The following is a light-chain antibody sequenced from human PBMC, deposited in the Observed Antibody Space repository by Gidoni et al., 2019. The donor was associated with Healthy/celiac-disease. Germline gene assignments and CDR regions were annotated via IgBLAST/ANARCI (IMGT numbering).Light chain of an antibody. V-gene: IGLV3-19*01. Sequence: SPELTQDPAVSVALGQTVRITCHGDSLRSYYASWYQQKPGQAPVLVIYGKNNRPSGIPDRFSGSSSGNTASLTITGAQAEDEADYYCNSRDSSGNLVVFGGGTKLTVL. CDR2: GKN. J-gene: IGLJ2*01. CDR1: SLRSYY. CDR3: NSRDSSGNLVV.